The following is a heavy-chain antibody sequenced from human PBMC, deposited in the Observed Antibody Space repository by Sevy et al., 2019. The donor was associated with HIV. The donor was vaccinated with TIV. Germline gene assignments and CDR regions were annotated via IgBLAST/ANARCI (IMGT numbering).Heavy chain of an antibody. Sequence: GGSLRLSCVASGFTFRSFSMHWVRQAPGKGLEWVAAIWYDGRTERYAYSVQGRFTISRDNSKKTLHLQMNSLGAEDTALYYCARDAARVIVPTAGFDSWGQGTLVTVSS. V-gene: IGHV3-33*01. CDR3: ARDAARVIVPTAGFDS. J-gene: IGHJ5*01. D-gene: IGHD1-1*01. CDR1: GFTFRSFS. CDR2: IWYDGRTE.